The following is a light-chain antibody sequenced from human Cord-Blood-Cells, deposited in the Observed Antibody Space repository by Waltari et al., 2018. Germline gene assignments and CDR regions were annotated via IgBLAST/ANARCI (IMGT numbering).Light chain of an antibody. V-gene: IGLV1-47*01. J-gene: IGLJ3*02. Sequence: QSVLTQPPSASGTPGQRVTISCSGSSSNIGSNYVYWYQQLPGTAPQLLIYRNNQRPSGVPDRFSGSKSVNSASRAISGLRSEDEADYYCAAWDDSLSGWVFGGGTKLTVL. CDR1: SSNIGSNY. CDR2: RNN. CDR3: AAWDDSLSGWV.